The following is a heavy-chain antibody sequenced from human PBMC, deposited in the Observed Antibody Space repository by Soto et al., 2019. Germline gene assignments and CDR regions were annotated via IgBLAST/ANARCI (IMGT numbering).Heavy chain of an antibody. J-gene: IGHJ4*02. Sequence: VHLVESGGGVVQPGRSLRLSCAASGFNFRSNAMHWVRQAPGKGLEWVAIIPDDGNIKYYADSVKGRFSISRDNSKNTVYLQMNSLSVQDTAVYYCAKALDTAMDPLDYWGQGTLVTVSS. CDR3: AKALDTAMDPLDY. D-gene: IGHD5-18*01. CDR1: GFNFRSNA. CDR2: IPDDGNIK. V-gene: IGHV3-30-3*01.